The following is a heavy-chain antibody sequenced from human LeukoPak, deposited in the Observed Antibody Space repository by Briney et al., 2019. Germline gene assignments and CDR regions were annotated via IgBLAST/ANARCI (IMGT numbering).Heavy chain of an antibody. CDR3: ARSIVVVKPFDY. CDR2: IYTSGST. CDR1: GGSFSGYY. V-gene: IGHV4-59*10. J-gene: IGHJ4*02. D-gene: IGHD2-21*01. Sequence: SETLSLTCAVYGGSFSGYYWSWIRQPPGKGLEWIGRIYTSGSTNYNPSLKSRVTISVDTSKNQFSLKLSSVTAADTAVYYCARSIVVVKPFDYWGQGTLVTVSS.